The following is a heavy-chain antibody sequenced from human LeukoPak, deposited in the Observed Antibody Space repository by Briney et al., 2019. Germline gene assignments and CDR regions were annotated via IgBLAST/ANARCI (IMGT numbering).Heavy chain of an antibody. J-gene: IGHJ3*02. Sequence: PGGSLRLSCTASGFTVSSYYMAWVRQAPGKELECVSFIYSDGATKYADSVRGRFIISRDNSKSTLFLQMNSLRAEDTALYYCARVAYCRVTMDQITDAFDIWGRGTVVTVSP. CDR3: ARVAYCRVTMDQITDAFDI. CDR2: IYSDGAT. CDR1: GFTVSSYY. D-gene: IGHD2-15*01. V-gene: IGHV3-66*01.